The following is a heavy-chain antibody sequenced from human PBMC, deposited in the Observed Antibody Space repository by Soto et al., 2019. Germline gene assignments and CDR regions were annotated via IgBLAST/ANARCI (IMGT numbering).Heavy chain of an antibody. CDR1: GGSISSGDYY. Sequence: SETLSLTCTVSGGSISSGDYYWSWIRQPPGKGLEWIGYIYYSGSTYYNPSLKSRVTISVDTSKNQFSLKLSSVTAADTAVYYCARAMVVTQNWFDPWGQGTLVTVSS. J-gene: IGHJ5*02. V-gene: IGHV4-30-4*01. CDR2: IYYSGST. CDR3: ARAMVVTQNWFDP. D-gene: IGHD2-21*02.